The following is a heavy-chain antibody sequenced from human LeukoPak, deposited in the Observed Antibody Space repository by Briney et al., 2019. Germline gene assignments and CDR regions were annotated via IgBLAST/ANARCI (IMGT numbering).Heavy chain of an antibody. Sequence: GGSPRLSCAASGFPFSTYSMNWVRQAPGKGLEWVSSISCISNYIYADSVKGRFTIPRDNAKNSLYLQMNSLRAEDTAVYYCARDRREGIVATIDAFDIWGQGTM. CDR3: ARDRREGIVATIDAFDI. CDR2: ISCISNYI. D-gene: IGHD5-12*01. CDR1: GFPFSTYS. V-gene: IGHV3-21*01. J-gene: IGHJ3*02.